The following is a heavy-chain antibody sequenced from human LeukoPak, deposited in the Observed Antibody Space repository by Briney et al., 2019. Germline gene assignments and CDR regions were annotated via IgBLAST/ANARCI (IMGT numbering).Heavy chain of an antibody. D-gene: IGHD2-15*01. CDR1: GYTFTGYY. Sequence: VASVKVSCKASGYTFTGYYMHWVRQAPGQGLEWMGWINPNSGGTNYAQKFQGRVTMTRDTSIGTAYMELSRLRSDDTAVYYCARPMLRASSWFDPWGQGTPVTVSS. CDR2: INPNSGGT. J-gene: IGHJ5*02. CDR3: ARPMLRASSWFDP. V-gene: IGHV1-2*02.